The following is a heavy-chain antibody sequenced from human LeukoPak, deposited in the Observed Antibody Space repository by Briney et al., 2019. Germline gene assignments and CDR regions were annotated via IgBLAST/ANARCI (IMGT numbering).Heavy chain of an antibody. CDR3: AKGGYSYGYGYFDY. D-gene: IGHD5-18*01. CDR2: ISGSGGST. J-gene: IGHJ4*02. Sequence: GGSLRLSCAASGFTFSSYAMSWVRQAPGKGLEWVSAISGSGGSTYYADSVKGRFTISRDNSKNTLYLQMNSLRAEGTAVYYCAKGGYSYGYGYFDYWGQGTLVTVSS. V-gene: IGHV3-23*01. CDR1: GFTFSSYA.